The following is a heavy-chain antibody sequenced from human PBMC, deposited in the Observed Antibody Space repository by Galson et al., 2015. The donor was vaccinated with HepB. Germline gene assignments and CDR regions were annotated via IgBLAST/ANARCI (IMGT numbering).Heavy chain of an antibody. CDR2: ISAYNGNT. V-gene: IGHV1-18*04. CDR1: GYTFTRYG. J-gene: IGHJ4*02. D-gene: IGHD4-17*01. CDR3: ARGGWSHGDPVFDY. Sequence: SVKVSCKASGYTFTRYGITWVRQAPGQGLEWMGWISAYNGNTDYAQKLQGRVTMTTDTSTSTSYMDLRSLRSDDTAVYYCARGGWSHGDPVFDYWGQGTLVTVSS.